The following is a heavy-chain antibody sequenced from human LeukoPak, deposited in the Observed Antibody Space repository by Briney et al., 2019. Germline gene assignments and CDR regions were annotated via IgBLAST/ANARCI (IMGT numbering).Heavy chain of an antibody. J-gene: IGHJ4*02. D-gene: IGHD6-19*01. Sequence: AGWSLRLSCAASGFTFSSYGMHWVRQAPGKGLEWVAVISYDATMKYYTDSVKGRFSISRDNSKNTAFLQLNSLRAEDTAVFYCARAMYAYGSGWVFDGWGQGTLVTVSS. CDR2: ISYDATMK. V-gene: IGHV3-30*03. CDR3: ARAMYAYGSGWVFDG. CDR1: GFTFSSYG.